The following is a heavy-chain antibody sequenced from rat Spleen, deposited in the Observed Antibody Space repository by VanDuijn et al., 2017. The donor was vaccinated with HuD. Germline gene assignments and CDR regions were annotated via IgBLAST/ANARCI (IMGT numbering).Heavy chain of an antibody. CDR2: ISTGGGNT. CDR1: GFTFSDYN. D-gene: IGHD1-9*01. V-gene: IGHV5S23*01. J-gene: IGHJ2*01. CDR3: AKDIRYFDY. Sequence: EVQLVESGGGLVQPGRSLKLSCAASGFTFSDYNMAWVRQAPKKGLEWVASISTGGGNTYYRDSVKGRFTISRDTAQNTLYLQMNSLRSEDTATYYCAKDIRYFDYWGQGVMVTVSS.